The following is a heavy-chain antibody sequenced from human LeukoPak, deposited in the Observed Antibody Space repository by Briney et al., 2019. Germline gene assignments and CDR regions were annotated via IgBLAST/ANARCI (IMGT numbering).Heavy chain of an antibody. CDR3: AREFKAGFGEFPIDY. Sequence: GGSLRLSCAASGFTFSSYSMNWVRQAPGKGLEWVSSISSSSSYIYYADSVKGRFTISRDNAKNSLYLQMNSLRAEDTAVYYCAREFKAGFGEFPIDYWGQGTLVTVSS. CDR1: GFTFSSYS. D-gene: IGHD3-10*01. V-gene: IGHV3-21*01. J-gene: IGHJ4*02. CDR2: ISSSSSYI.